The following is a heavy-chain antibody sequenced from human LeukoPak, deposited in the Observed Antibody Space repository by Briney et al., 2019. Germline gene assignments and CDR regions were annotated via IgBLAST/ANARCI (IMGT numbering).Heavy chain of an antibody. CDR3: AKDFLRIQLSYYMDV. CDR2: ISWDGGST. D-gene: IGHD5-18*01. CDR1: GFTFDDYT. J-gene: IGHJ6*03. Sequence: PGGSLRLSCAASGFTFDDYTMHWVRQAPGKGLEWVSLISWDGGSTYYADSVKGRFTISRDNSKNSLYLQMNRLRTEDTALYYCAKDFLRIQLSYYMDVWGKGTTVTVSS. V-gene: IGHV3-43*01.